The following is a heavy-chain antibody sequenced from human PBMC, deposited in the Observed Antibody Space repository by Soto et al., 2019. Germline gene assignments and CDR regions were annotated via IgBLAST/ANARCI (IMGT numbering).Heavy chain of an antibody. J-gene: IGHJ6*02. CDR3: ARDYGGNSFYYYYGMDV. V-gene: IGHV3-30-3*01. D-gene: IGHD4-17*01. CDR2: ISYDGSNK. Sequence: TGGSLRLSCATSGFTFSSYAMHWVRQAPGKGLEWVAVISYDGSNKYYADSVKGRFTISRDNSKNTLYLQMNSLRAEDTAVYYCARDYGGNSFYYYYGMDVWGQGTTVTVSS. CDR1: GFTFSSYA.